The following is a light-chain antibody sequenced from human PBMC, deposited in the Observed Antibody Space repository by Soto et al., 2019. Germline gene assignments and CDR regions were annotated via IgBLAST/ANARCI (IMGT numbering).Light chain of an antibody. J-gene: IGKJ4*01. CDR1: QDIRND. CDR2: ASS. CDR3: LQDYSYPLT. Sequence: AIQMTQSPSSLSASVGDRVTITCRASQDIRNDLGWYQQKPGKAPYLLIYASSILQSGVPSRFSGSVSGTDFTLTIGSLQPEDFATYFCLQDYSYPLTFGGGTKVEIK. V-gene: IGKV1-6*01.